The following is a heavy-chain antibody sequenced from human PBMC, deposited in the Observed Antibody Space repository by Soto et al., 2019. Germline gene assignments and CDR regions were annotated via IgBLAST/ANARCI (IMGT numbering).Heavy chain of an antibody. D-gene: IGHD6-19*01. Sequence: SXTLSLTCTVSGGSVSSGSYYWSLIRQPPGKGLEWIGYIYYSGSTNYNPSLKSRVTISVDTSKNQFSLKLSSVTAADTAVYYCARRAEWLDDYYYGMDVWGQGTTVTVSS. CDR3: ARRAEWLDDYYYGMDV. CDR1: GGSVSSGSYY. V-gene: IGHV4-61*01. CDR2: IYYSGST. J-gene: IGHJ6*02.